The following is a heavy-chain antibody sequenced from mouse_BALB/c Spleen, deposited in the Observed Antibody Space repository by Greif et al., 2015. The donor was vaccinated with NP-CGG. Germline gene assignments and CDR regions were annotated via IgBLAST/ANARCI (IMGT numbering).Heavy chain of an antibody. J-gene: IGHJ4*01. Sequence: DVKLVESGGGLVKPGGSLKLSCAASGFTFSNYAMSWVRQTPEKRLEWVASISSGGSTYYPDSVKGRFTISRDNARNILYLQMSSLRSEDTAMYYCARGQDYYGSDYAMDYWGQGTSVTVSS. CDR3: ARGQDYYGSDYAMDY. CDR2: ISSGGST. D-gene: IGHD1-1*01. V-gene: IGHV5-6-5*01. CDR1: GFTFSNYA.